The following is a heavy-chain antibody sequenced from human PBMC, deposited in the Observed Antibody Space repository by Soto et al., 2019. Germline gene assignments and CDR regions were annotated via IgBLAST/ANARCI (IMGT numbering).Heavy chain of an antibody. Sequence: EAHLMESGGGLVQPGGSLRLSCAASGFTFSDNPMNWVRLAPGKGLEWVSHIRSDGTTIYYADSVKGRFTISRDNAKNSLYLHMNSLRDEDTAIYYCVRDHDFAFDTWGQGTLVTVSS. J-gene: IGHJ4*02. CDR2: IRSDGTTI. D-gene: IGHD2-21*02. CDR3: VRDHDFAFDT. CDR1: GFTFSDNP. V-gene: IGHV3-48*02.